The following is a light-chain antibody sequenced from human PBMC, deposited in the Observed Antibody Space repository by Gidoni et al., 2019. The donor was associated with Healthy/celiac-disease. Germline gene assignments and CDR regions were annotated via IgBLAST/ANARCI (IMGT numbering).Light chain of an antibody. J-gene: IGKJ1*01. V-gene: IGKV4-1*01. Sequence: DIVMTQSTDSLAVSLGERATINCKSSQSVLYSSNNKKYLNWYQQKPGQPPKLLIYWASTRESGVPDRFSGSGSGTDFTLTISSLQAEDVAVYYCQQSYSTTWTFGQGTKVEIK. CDR1: QSVLYSSNNKKY. CDR3: QQSYSTTWT. CDR2: WAS.